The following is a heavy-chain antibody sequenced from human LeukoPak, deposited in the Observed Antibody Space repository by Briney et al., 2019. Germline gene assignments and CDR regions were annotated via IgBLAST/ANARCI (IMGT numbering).Heavy chain of an antibody. CDR1: GLTFSSYW. CDR2: IKQDGSEK. D-gene: IGHD5-24*01. Sequence: GGSLTPSCAASGLTFSSYWMSCVRQARGKGREWGANIKQDGSEKYYVHSVKGPSTISRDNAKNSLYLQLNRLRAEDTAVYYCARGRPWLQFAHDDYWGQGTLVTVSS. J-gene: IGHJ4*02. CDR3: ARGRPWLQFAHDDY. V-gene: IGHV3-7*01.